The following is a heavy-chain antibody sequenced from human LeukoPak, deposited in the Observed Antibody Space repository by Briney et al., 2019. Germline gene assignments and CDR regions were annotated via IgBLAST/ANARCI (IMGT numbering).Heavy chain of an antibody. Sequence: GESLKISCKGSGYSLTSYWIGWVRQMPGKGLEWMGIIYPGDSDTRYSPSFQGQVTISADKSISTAYLQWSSLKASDTAMYYCARRATYYYDSSGYPINWFDPWGQGTLVTVSS. CDR1: GYSLTSYW. CDR2: IYPGDSDT. D-gene: IGHD3-22*01. CDR3: ARRATYYYDSSGYPINWFDP. J-gene: IGHJ5*02. V-gene: IGHV5-51*01.